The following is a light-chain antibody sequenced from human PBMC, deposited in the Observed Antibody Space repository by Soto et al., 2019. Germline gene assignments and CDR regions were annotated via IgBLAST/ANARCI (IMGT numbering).Light chain of an antibody. J-gene: IGLJ1*01. CDR3: ASYTSSATYV. V-gene: IGLV2-14*01. CDR2: DVT. Sequence: QCALTQPASVSGAAGQAITISCTGTSSDVGGYNYVSWYQQHPGKAPKLMIYDVTNRPSGVSSRFSGSKSGNTASLTISGLQAEDEADYYCASYTSSATYVIGTGTKVTVL. CDR1: SSDVGGYNY.